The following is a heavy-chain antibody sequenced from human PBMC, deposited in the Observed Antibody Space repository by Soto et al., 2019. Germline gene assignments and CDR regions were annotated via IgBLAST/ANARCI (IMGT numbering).Heavy chain of an antibody. Sequence: EVQLLESGGGLVQPGGSLRLSCAASGFTFSNYAVTWVRQAPGKGLEWVSTISGSGGSTYDEYSVKGRITISRDNSKNPLYLQMNSLRAEYTAVYYGAKDQGSSWYEIDYLGQGTLVTVSS. V-gene: IGHV3-23*01. CDR2: ISGSGGST. CDR3: AKDQGSSWYEIDY. D-gene: IGHD6-13*01. CDR1: GFTFSNYA. J-gene: IGHJ4*02.